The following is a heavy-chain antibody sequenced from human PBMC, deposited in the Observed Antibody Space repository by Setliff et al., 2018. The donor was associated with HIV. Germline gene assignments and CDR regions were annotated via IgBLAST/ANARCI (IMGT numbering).Heavy chain of an antibody. CDR2: INAGNGHT. D-gene: IGHD3-22*01. Sequence: ASVKVSCKASGYTFTSYPLHWVRQAPGQRLEWMGWINAGNGHTKYSQKFQGRVTITRDTSASTAYMELSSLRSEDTAVYYCARVPRWYYYDSSGYPDYWGQGTLVTVSS. CDR1: GYTFTSYP. CDR3: ARVPRWYYYDSSGYPDY. V-gene: IGHV1-3*01. J-gene: IGHJ4*02.